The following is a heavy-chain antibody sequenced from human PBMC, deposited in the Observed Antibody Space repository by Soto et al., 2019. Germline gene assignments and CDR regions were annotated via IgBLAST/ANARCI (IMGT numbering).Heavy chain of an antibody. V-gene: IGHV3-74*01. J-gene: IGHJ5*02. D-gene: IGHD2-2*01. Sequence: GGSLRLSCAASGFTFSSYWMHWVRQAPGKGLVWVSRINSDGSSTSYADSVKGRFTISRDNAKNTLYLQMNSLRAEDTAVYYCARGGGEWDSSDIVVVPAPGWFDPWGQGTLVTVSS. CDR3: ARGGGEWDSSDIVVVPAPGWFDP. CDR2: INSDGSST. CDR1: GFTFSSYW.